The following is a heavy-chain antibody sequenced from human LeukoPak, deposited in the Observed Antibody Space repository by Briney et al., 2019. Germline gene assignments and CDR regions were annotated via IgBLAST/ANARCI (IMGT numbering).Heavy chain of an antibody. Sequence: SDTLSLTCIVSGVSMNNYYWSWLRQTPGKGLEWIAYSHNNGESRYNPSLKSRITISVYTSKSEFTLKLSSVTAADTAIYYCVRQPGSTAAFDTWGQGTMVTVS. V-gene: IGHV4-59*08. CDR2: SHNNGES. D-gene: IGHD5-18*01. CDR3: VRQPGSTAAFDT. J-gene: IGHJ3*02. CDR1: GVSMNNYY.